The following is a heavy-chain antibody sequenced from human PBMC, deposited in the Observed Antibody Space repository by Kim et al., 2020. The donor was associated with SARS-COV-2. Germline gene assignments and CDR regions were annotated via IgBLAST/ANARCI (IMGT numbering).Heavy chain of an antibody. Sequence: SQTLSLTCAISGDSVSSNSAAWNWIRQSPSRGLEWLGRTYYRSKWYNDYAVSVKSRITINPDTSKNQFSLQLNSVTPEDTAVYYCAREYSSSWYIIVGENWFDPWGQGTLVTVSS. CDR3: AREYSSSWYIIVGENWFDP. J-gene: IGHJ5*02. V-gene: IGHV6-1*01. CDR1: GDSVSSNSAA. D-gene: IGHD6-13*01. CDR2: TYYRSKWYN.